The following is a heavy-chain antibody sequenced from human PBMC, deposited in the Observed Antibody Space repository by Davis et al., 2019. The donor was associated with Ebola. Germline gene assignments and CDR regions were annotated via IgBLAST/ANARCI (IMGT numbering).Heavy chain of an antibody. Sequence: GESLKISCAASGFTFSSYWMHWVRQAPGKGLVWVSRINSDGSSTSYADSVKGRFTISRDNAKNTLYLQMNSLRAEDTAVYYCASARGYYDGSGYHKAHYWGQGTLVTVSS. D-gene: IGHD3-22*01. CDR1: GFTFSSYW. CDR2: INSDGSST. CDR3: ASARGYYDGSGYHKAHY. J-gene: IGHJ4*02. V-gene: IGHV3-74*01.